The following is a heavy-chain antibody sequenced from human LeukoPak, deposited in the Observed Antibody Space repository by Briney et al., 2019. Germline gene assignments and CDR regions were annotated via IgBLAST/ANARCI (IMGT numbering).Heavy chain of an antibody. D-gene: IGHD4-23*01. CDR2: IWYDGSNK. V-gene: IGHV3-33*06. J-gene: IGHJ4*02. CDR3: AKESGGNCDY. CDR1: GFTLSSYG. Sequence: GRSLRLSCAASGFTLSSYGMHWVRQTPGKGLEWVAVIWYDGSNKYYADSVKGRFTISRDNSKNTLYLQMNSLRAEDTAVYYCAKESGGNCDYWGQGTLVTVSS.